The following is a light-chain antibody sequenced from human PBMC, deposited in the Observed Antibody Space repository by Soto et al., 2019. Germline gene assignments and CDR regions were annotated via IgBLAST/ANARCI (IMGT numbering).Light chain of an antibody. J-gene: IGLJ7*01. CDR1: SSNIGSNS. CDR2: SNN. Sequence: QLVLTQPPSASGTPGQRVTISCSGSSSNIGSNSVNWYQQVPGTAPKLLIYSNNQRPSGVPDRFSGSKSGTSASLAISGLQSEDEADYYCAAWDDSLSGAVFGGGTQLTVL. V-gene: IGLV1-44*01. CDR3: AAWDDSLSGAV.